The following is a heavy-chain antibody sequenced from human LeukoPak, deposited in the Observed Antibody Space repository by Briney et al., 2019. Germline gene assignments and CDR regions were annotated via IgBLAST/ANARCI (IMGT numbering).Heavy chain of an antibody. CDR1: GDSFSSNSAA. CDR3: ARAPRYSGYDGWFDP. D-gene: IGHD5-12*01. CDR2: TYYRSKWYN. V-gene: IGHV6-1*01. Sequence: PSQTLSLTCAISGDSFSSNSAAWNWIRQSPSRGLEWLGRTYYRSKWYNDYAVSVKSRITINPDTSKNQFSLQLNSVTPEDTAVYYCARAPRYSGYDGWFDPWGQGTLVTVSS. J-gene: IGHJ5*02.